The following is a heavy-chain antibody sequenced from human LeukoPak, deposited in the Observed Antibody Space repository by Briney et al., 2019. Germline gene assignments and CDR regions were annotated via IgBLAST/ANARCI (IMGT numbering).Heavy chain of an antibody. D-gene: IGHD3-10*01. V-gene: IGHV4-4*09. CDR1: GGSISSYY. CDR3: ARELGRGAFDI. Sequence: SETLSLTCTVSGGSISSYYWSWIRQPPGKGLEWIGYIYTSGSTNYNPSLKSRVTISVDTSKNQFSLKLSSVTAADTAVYYYARELGRGAFDIWGQGTIVTVSS. J-gene: IGHJ3*02. CDR2: IYTSGST.